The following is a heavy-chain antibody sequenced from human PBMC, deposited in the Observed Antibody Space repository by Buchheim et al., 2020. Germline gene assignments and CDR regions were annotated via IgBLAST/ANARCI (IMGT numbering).Heavy chain of an antibody. V-gene: IGHV3-7*01. J-gene: IGHJ4*02. D-gene: IGHD6-19*01. CDR2: IKPDGSEK. CDR3: ASPRSGWRSGFFDH. CDR1: GFTFSDYW. Sequence: EVQLVDSGGGLVQPGGSLRLSCAASGFTFSDYWMSWVRQAPGKGVEWVANIKPDGSEKYYVDSVKGRFTISRDNAKNSLYLQMHSLRAEDTAVYYCASPRSGWRSGFFDHWGQGTL.